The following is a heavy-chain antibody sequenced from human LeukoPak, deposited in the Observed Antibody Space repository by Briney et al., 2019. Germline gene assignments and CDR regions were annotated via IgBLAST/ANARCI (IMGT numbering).Heavy chain of an antibody. Sequence: GGSLRLSCAASGLTVSSNYMSWVRQAPGKGLEWVSIIYSDGFTDYADSVKGRFTISRDNSKNTLYLQMNSLRAEDAAVYYCARVSGDRTLDYWGQGTLVTVSS. J-gene: IGHJ4*02. CDR2: IYSDGFT. CDR1: GLTVSSNY. V-gene: IGHV3-53*01. CDR3: ARVSGDRTLDY. D-gene: IGHD7-27*01.